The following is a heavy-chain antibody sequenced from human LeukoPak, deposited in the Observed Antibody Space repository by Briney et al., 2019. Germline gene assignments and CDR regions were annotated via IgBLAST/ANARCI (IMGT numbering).Heavy chain of an antibody. V-gene: IGHV3-23*01. CDR2: ISGSASST. D-gene: IGHD3-22*01. Sequence: GGSLRLSCAASGFTFSSYAMNWVRQAPGKGLEWVSGISGSASSTYYAESVKGRFTISRDNSRNTLYLQMNSLRPEDTAVYYCAKGLRSFTYYYDSSGYYTYWGQGTLVTVSS. CDR3: AKGLRSFTYYYDSSGYYTY. CDR1: GFTFSSYA. J-gene: IGHJ4*02.